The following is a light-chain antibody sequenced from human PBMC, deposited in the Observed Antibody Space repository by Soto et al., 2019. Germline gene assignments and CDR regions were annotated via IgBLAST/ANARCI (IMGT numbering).Light chain of an antibody. V-gene: IGKV3-20*01. Sequence: IVWPQSPGTLSLTAGQRSTLSCRASQSVSGSYLAWYTTKRGQAPRLIMFGEDSRATGIQDRFSGTGSGTEGTPIISSLEPEEGAVYYGQQYGSKPHTVGQGTKVDIK. CDR1: QSVSGSY. J-gene: IGKJ2*01. CDR2: GED. CDR3: QQYGSKPHT.